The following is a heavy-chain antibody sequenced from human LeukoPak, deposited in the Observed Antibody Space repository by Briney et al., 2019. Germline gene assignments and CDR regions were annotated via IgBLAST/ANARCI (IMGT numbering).Heavy chain of an antibody. CDR1: GFTFSSYE. J-gene: IGHJ4*02. D-gene: IGHD6-19*01. CDR2: ISSSGSTI. V-gene: IGHV3-48*03. CDR3: AKNPLVAGTIYFDS. Sequence: PGGSLRLSCAASGFTFSSYEMNWIRQAPGKGLEWVSYISSSGSTIYYADSVKGRFTISRDNSKSTLYLEMNSLRAEDTAVYYCAKNPLVAGTIYFDSWGQGTLLTVSS.